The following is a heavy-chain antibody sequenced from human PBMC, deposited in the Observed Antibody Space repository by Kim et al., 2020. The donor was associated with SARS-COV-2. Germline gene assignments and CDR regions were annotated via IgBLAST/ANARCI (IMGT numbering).Heavy chain of an antibody. CDR1: GGSISSSSYY. CDR3: ARQGPGIAVAGVFDY. CDR2: IYYSGST. J-gene: IGHJ4*02. Sequence: SETLSLTCTVSGGSISSSSYYWGWIRQPPGKGLEWIGSIYYSGSTYYNPSLKSRVTISVDTSKNQFSLKLSSVTAADTAVYYCARQGPGIAVAGVFDYWGQGTLVTVSS. D-gene: IGHD6-19*01. V-gene: IGHV4-39*01.